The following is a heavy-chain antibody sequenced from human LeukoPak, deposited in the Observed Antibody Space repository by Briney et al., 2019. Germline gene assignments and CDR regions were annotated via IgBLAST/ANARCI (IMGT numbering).Heavy chain of an antibody. D-gene: IGHD2-2*01. V-gene: IGHV3-23*01. CDR2: ITGSGGST. CDR3: ARDSYGYHGSFDP. J-gene: IGHJ5*02. Sequence: GGSLRLSCAASGFTFSTYAMTWVRQAPGKGLEWVSGITGSGGSTSYADSVKGRFTISRDNSKNTVYLQMNSLRAEDTAVYYCARDSYGYHGSFDPWGQGTLVTVSS. CDR1: GFTFSTYA.